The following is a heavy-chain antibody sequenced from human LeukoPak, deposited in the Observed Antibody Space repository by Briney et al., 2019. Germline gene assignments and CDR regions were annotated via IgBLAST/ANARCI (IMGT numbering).Heavy chain of an antibody. Sequence: SETLSLTCTVSGGSISSGSHYWSWVRQPPGKGLVWIGYISYSGNTNYNPSLKSRVTISMHTSKNQLSLKLNSVTAADTAVYYCASSGQCTNGLCRDVGYMDVWGKGTTVTVSS. V-gene: IGHV4-61*01. CDR1: GGSISSGSHY. CDR2: ISYSGNT. D-gene: IGHD2-8*01. J-gene: IGHJ6*03. CDR3: ASSGQCTNGLCRDVGYMDV.